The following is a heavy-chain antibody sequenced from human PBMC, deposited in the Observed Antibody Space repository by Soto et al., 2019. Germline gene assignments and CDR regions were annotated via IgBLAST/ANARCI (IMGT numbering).Heavy chain of an antibody. Sequence: PVGSVKISCSGSGYSFTSHWISWVRQMPWKGLEWMGRIDPGDSDTKYNPSFQGQVTISADKSITTTYLRWTSLKASDTAIYYWAASIFYYGMDVWGQGTTVTVSS. CDR1: GYSFTSHW. CDR3: AASIFYYGMDV. V-gene: IGHV5-10-1*04. CDR2: IDPGDSDT. J-gene: IGHJ6*02.